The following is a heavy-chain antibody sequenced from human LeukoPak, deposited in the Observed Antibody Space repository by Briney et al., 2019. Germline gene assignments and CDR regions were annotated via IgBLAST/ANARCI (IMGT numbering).Heavy chain of an antibody. Sequence: GGSLRLSCAASGFTFSSYAMSWVRLAPGKGLEWVSAISGSGGSTYYADSVKGRFTISRDNSKNTLYLQMNSLRAEDTAVYYCAKDAPPDEYYDSSGYWYFDLWGRGTLVTVSS. CDR1: GFTFSSYA. CDR3: AKDAPPDEYYDSSGYWYFDL. J-gene: IGHJ2*01. V-gene: IGHV3-23*01. D-gene: IGHD3-22*01. CDR2: ISGSGGST.